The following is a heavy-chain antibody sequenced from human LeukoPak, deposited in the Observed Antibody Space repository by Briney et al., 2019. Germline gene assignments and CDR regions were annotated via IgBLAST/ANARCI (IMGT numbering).Heavy chain of an antibody. CDR2: MNPNSGNT. J-gene: IGHJ4*02. CDR3: ARERGYSYGGILDY. CDR1: GYTFTSYD. D-gene: IGHD5-18*01. V-gene: IGHV1-8*01. Sequence: ASVKVSCKASGYTFTSYDINWVRQATGQGLEWMGWMNPNSGNTGYAQKFQGRVTMTRNTSISTAYMELSSLRSEDTAVYYCARERGYSYGGILDYWGQGTLVTVSS.